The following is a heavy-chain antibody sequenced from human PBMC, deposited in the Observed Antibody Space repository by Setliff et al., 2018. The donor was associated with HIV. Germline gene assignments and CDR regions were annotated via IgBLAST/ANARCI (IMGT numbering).Heavy chain of an antibody. CDR2: IFPGGAT. Sequence: PSETLSLTCSVSGVSISSYYWSWIRHSPGKGLEWIGIIFPGGATNYNPSLKSRVTISVDKSKNQFSLKLSSVTAADAAVYYCASRVYYYDSSGYLREEGFDPWGQGTLVTVS. CDR1: GVSISSYY. J-gene: IGHJ5*02. D-gene: IGHD3-22*01. V-gene: IGHV4-4*08. CDR3: ASRVYYYDSSGYLREEGFDP.